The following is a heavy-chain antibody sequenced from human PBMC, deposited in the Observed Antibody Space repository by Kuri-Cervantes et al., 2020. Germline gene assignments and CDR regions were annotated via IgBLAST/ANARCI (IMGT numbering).Heavy chain of an antibody. CDR1: GLTVSSNF. D-gene: IGHD2/OR15-2a*01. V-gene: IGHV3-53*01. Sequence: GGSLRLSCAASGLTVSSNFMNWVRQAPGKGLEWVSGTDNAGGRKFYAESVEGRFIISRDNIQNTVDLQMDRLRVEDTAIYYCATLTTVIDSYFWGQGALVTVSS. CDR2: TDNAGGR. J-gene: IGHJ4*02. CDR3: ATLTTVIDSYF.